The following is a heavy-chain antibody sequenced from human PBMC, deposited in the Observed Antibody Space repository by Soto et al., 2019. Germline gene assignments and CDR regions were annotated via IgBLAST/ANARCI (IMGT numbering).Heavy chain of an antibody. CDR1: GFTFSSYW. Sequence: PGGSLRLSCAASGFTFSSYWMHWVRQAPGKGLVWVSRINSDGSRTTHADSVKGRFTISRDNAKNTLYLQMNSLRDEDTAVYYCARPVYDCSAYYFDYWGQGTLVTVSS. CDR2: INSDGSRT. D-gene: IGHD3-22*01. V-gene: IGHV3-74*01. CDR3: ARPVYDCSAYYFDY. J-gene: IGHJ4*02.